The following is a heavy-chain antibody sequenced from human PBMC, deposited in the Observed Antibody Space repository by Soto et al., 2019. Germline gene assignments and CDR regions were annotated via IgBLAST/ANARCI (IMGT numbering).Heavy chain of an antibody. CDR2: ISYDGSNK. V-gene: IGHV3-30-3*01. D-gene: IGHD6-13*01. CDR1: GFTFSSYA. J-gene: IGHJ5*02. Sequence: PGGSLRLSCAASGFTFSSYAMHWVRQAPGKGLEWVAVISYDGSNKYYADSVKGRFTISRDNSKNTLYLQMNSLRAEDTAVYYCASSRGIYSSSWPFDPWGQGTLVTVSS. CDR3: ASSRGIYSSSWPFDP.